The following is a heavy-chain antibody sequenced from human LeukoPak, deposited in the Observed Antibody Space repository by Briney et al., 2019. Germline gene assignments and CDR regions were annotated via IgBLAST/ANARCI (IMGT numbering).Heavy chain of an antibody. CDR1: GFTFSSYG. J-gene: IGHJ1*01. V-gene: IGHV3-30*18. D-gene: IGHD2-15*01. Sequence: GGSLRLSCAASGFTFSSYGMHWVRQAPGKGLEWVAVISYDGSNKYYADSVKGRFTISRDNSKNTLYLQMNSLRAEDTAVYYCAKDKSVEVVAAEYFQHWGQGTLVTVSS. CDR3: AKDKSVEVVAAEYFQH. CDR2: ISYDGSNK.